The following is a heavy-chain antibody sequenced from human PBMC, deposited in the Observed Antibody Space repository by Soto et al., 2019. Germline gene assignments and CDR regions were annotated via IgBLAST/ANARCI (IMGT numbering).Heavy chain of an antibody. Sequence: QVQLQESGPRLVKPSETLSLTCSVSDSSMSPYYWTWFRQAPGKGLEWIGHLLYRGTATYNPALKGRVTLSLDTSKKQVSLKLSSVIAADTAVYYCAREKDLILGGYAFGYWGPGTLVTVSS. J-gene: IGHJ3*01. CDR2: LLYRGTA. V-gene: IGHV4-59*01. D-gene: IGHD1-26*01. CDR3: AREKDLILGGYAFGY. CDR1: DSSMSPYY.